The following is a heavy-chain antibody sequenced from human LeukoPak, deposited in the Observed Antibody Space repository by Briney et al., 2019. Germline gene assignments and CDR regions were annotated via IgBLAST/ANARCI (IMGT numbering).Heavy chain of an antibody. J-gene: IGHJ4*02. V-gene: IGHV3-20*04. CDR2: INWNGGST. D-gene: IGHD3-3*01. CDR1: GFTFSSYA. Sequence: GGSLRLSCAASGFTFSSYAMNWVRQAPGKGLEWVSGINWNGGSTYYRDSVKGRFTISRDNAKNSLYLQMNSLRAEDTALYYCARVKGSGYRNSIDYWGQGTLVTVSS. CDR3: ARVKGSGYRNSIDY.